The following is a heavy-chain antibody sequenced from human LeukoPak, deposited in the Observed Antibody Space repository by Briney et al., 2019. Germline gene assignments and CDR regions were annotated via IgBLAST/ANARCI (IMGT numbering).Heavy chain of an antibody. Sequence: GSLRLSCAASGFTFSSSWMSWVRQAPGKGLEWVANIKVDGSEKYYVASVKGRFTISRDNAKNSLSLQMNGLRAEDTAVYYCARGHYGMDVWGQGTTVTVSS. CDR2: IKVDGSEK. CDR3: ARGHYGMDV. CDR1: GFTFSSSW. J-gene: IGHJ6*02. V-gene: IGHV3-7*03.